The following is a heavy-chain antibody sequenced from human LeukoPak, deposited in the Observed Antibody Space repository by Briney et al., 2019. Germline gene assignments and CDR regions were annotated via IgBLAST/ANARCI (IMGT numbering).Heavy chain of an antibody. CDR1: GYTFTGYY. V-gene: IGHV1-2*02. Sequence: ASVNVSCKASGYTFTGYYMHWVRQAPGQGLEWMGWINPNSGGTNYAQKFQGRVTMTRDTSISTAYMELSRLRSDDTAVYYCARDRRDGYTPLAYWGQGTLVTVSS. CDR3: ARDRRDGYTPLAY. J-gene: IGHJ4*02. D-gene: IGHD5-24*01. CDR2: INPNSGGT.